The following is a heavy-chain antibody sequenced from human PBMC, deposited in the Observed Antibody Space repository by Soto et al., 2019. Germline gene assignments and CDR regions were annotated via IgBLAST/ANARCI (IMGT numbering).Heavy chain of an antibody. V-gene: IGHV1-18*04. CDR3: ARVRVVVGATIDS. D-gene: IGHD2-15*01. Sequence: QVPLVQSGSEVKKPGASVKVSCKSSGYTFSSNSIHWVRQAPGQGLEWMGWITPFNGDTSDAQKFQGRVTMTTDTSTSTVLMELRSLRSADTAVYFCARVRVVVGATIDSWGQGTLVTVSS. CDR1: GYTFSSNS. J-gene: IGHJ4*02. CDR2: ITPFNGDT.